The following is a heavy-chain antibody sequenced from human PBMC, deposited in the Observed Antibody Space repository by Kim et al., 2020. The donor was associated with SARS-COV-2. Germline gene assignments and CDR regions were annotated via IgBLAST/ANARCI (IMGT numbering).Heavy chain of an antibody. CDR1: GFTFSNAW. CDR3: ISRGVVPAAIFY. CDR2: IKSKTDGGTT. V-gene: IGHV3-15*01. J-gene: IGHJ4*02. Sequence: GGSLRLSCAASGFTFSNAWMSWVRQAPGKGLEWVGRIKSKTDGGTTDYAAPVKGRFTISRDDSKNTLYLQMNSLKTEDTAVYYCISRGVVPAAIFYWGQGTLVTVSS. D-gene: IGHD2-2*01.